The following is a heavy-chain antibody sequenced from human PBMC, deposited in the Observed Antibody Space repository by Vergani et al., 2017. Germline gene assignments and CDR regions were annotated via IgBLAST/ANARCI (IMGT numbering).Heavy chain of an antibody. Sequence: QVQLQQWGAGLLKPSETLSLTCAVYGGSFSGYYWSWIRQPPGKGLEWIGEINHSGSTNYNPSLKSRVTISVDTSKNQFSLKLSSVTAADTAVYYCAREYSGYEGLGWFDPWGQGTLVTVSS. D-gene: IGHD5-12*01. J-gene: IGHJ5*02. CDR2: INHSGST. CDR1: GGSFSGYY. CDR3: AREYSGYEGLGWFDP. V-gene: IGHV4-34*01.